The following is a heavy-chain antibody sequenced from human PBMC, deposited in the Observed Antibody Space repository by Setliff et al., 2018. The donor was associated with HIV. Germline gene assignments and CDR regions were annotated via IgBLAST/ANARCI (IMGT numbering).Heavy chain of an antibody. D-gene: IGHD3-10*01. CDR3: ASARRSKF. CDR2: IYTSGST. Sequence: SETLSLTCTVSGGSISSGSYYWSWIRQPAGKGLEWIGHIYTSGSTNYNPSLKSRVTISVDTSKNQFSLKLSSVTAADTAVYYCASARRSKFWGQGTLVTVSS. V-gene: IGHV4-61*09. J-gene: IGHJ4*02. CDR1: GGSISSGSYY.